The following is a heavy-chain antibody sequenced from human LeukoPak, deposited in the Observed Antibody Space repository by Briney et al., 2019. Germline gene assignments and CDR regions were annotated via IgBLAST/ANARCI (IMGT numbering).Heavy chain of an antibody. D-gene: IGHD7-27*01. J-gene: IGHJ5*02. Sequence: PSETLSLTCTVSGYSIRSGYQWGWIRPPPGKGLEWIGSINYSGSTYDNPSLKSRVTISVDTSKNQFSLKLSSVTAADTAVYYCARDTGWGSRDWFDPWGQGTLVTVSS. CDR1: GYSIRSGYQ. CDR2: INYSGST. V-gene: IGHV4-38-2*02. CDR3: ARDTGWGSRDWFDP.